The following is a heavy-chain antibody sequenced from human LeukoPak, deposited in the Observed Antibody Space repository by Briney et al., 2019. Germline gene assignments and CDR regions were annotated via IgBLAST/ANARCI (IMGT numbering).Heavy chain of an antibody. V-gene: IGHV4-38-2*02. J-gene: IGHJ5*02. Sequence: SETLSLTCKVSGYSIGRDYYWAWLRQPPGKGLDWIGSIFHTGRTVYNPSYESRLTIFMDTSKNDFFLRLNSVTAADTAVYFCARDGGYPTTDEGFDPWGLGTLVTVSS. CDR2: IFHTGRT. CDR3: ARDGGYPTTDEGFDP. CDR1: GYSIGRDYY. D-gene: IGHD5-12*01.